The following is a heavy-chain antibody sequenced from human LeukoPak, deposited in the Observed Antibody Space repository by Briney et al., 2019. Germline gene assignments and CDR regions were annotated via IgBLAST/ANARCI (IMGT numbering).Heavy chain of an antibody. D-gene: IGHD4-17*01. CDR2: VFHSGGT. Sequence: SETLSLTCAVYGGSLNGHYWSWIRQPPGKGLEWIGHVFHSGGTNYNPSLKSRVTISVDTSKNQFSLKLSSVTAADTAVYYCARGVTTYAFDIWGQGTMVTVSS. CDR3: ARGVTTYAFDI. V-gene: IGHV4-34*01. CDR1: GGSLNGHY. J-gene: IGHJ3*02.